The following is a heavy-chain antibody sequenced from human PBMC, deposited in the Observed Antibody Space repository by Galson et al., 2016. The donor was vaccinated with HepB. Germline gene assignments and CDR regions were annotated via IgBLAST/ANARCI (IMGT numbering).Heavy chain of an antibody. Sequence: SLRLSCAASGFTFSAYAMIWVRQAPGKGPAAVSSISDSGSRPYYADSVKGRFTISRDSSKNTLYLQMNSLRAEDTAVYYCARNRHCSGGSCYGAWGQGTLVTVSS. CDR1: GFTFSAYA. J-gene: IGHJ5*02. CDR3: ARNRHCSGGSCYGA. V-gene: IGHV3-23*01. D-gene: IGHD2-15*01. CDR2: ISDSGSRP.